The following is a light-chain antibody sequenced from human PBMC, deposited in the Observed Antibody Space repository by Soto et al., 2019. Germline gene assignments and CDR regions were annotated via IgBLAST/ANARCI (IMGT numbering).Light chain of an antibody. J-gene: IGLJ2*01. V-gene: IGLV4-69*01. Sequence: QSVLTQSPSASASLGASVKLTCTLSSGHSSYAIAWHQQQPEKGPRYLMKLNSDGSHNKGDGIPDRFSGSSSGAERYLTISSLQSEDEADYYCQTWGTGIPNVLFGGGTKLTVL. CDR2: LNSDGSH. CDR1: SGHSSYA. CDR3: QTWGTGIPNVL.